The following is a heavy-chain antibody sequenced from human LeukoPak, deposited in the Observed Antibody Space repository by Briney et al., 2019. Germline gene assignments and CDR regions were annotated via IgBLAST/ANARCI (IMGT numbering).Heavy chain of an antibody. D-gene: IGHD6-19*01. V-gene: IGHV3-74*01. J-gene: IGHJ4*02. CDR2: IHSDGRTT. CDR1: GFTFRSYW. Sequence: GGSLRLSCAASGFTFRSYWMHWVRQAPGKGLVWVSLIHSDGRTTNYADSVKGRFTISRDNAKNTLFLQMNSLRADDTAVYYCARSRGWNLDYWGQGTLVTVSS. CDR3: ARSRGWNLDY.